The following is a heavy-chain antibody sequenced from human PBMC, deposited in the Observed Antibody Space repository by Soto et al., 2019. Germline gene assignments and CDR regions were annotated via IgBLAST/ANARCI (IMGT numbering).Heavy chain of an antibody. CDR1: GFTVSSNY. Sequence: PXXSLRLSFAASGFTVSSNYMRWVLQAPGKGLEWVSVIYSGGSTYYADSVKGRFTISRHNSKNTLYLQMNSLRAEDTEVYYCARVRGYCSSTSCYADYFDYWGQETLVTVS. V-gene: IGHV3-53*04. CDR3: ARVRGYCSSTSCYADYFDY. CDR2: IYSGGST. J-gene: IGHJ4*02. D-gene: IGHD2-2*03.